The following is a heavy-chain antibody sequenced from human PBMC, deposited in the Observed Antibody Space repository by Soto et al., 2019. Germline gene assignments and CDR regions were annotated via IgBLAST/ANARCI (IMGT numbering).Heavy chain of an antibody. CDR3: ARGGSGSYWAPGMY. Sequence: SVKVSCKSSGYTFIAYYMHWVRQAPGQGLQWMGWINPNSGDTDYTQKFQGRVAMTRDTSINTAYMELNSLTSDDTAVYYCARGGSGSYWAPGMYWGQGTLVTVSS. J-gene: IGHJ4*02. D-gene: IGHD3-10*01. V-gene: IGHV1-2*02. CDR2: INPNSGDT. CDR1: GYTFIAYY.